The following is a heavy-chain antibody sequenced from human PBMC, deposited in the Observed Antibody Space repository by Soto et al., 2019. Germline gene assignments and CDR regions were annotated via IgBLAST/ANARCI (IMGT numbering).Heavy chain of an antibody. V-gene: IGHV4-59*01. J-gene: IGHJ3*01. Sequence: QVQLQESGPGLVRPSEAVSLTCSISGGSLNNYYWSWIRQPPGQGLEWIAYVHDSGNSHYNPSLTSPVTISLATSKNQVSLKLNSVTAADTATYYCARPWGPDNWGIQAFDVWGQGTVVIVSS. CDR1: GGSLNNYY. CDR3: ARPWGPDNWGIQAFDV. D-gene: IGHD7-27*01. CDR2: VHDSGNS.